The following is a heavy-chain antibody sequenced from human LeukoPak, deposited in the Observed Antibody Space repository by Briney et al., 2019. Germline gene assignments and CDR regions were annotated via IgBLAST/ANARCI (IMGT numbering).Heavy chain of an antibody. V-gene: IGHV3-30*02. D-gene: IGHD4-17*01. CDR1: GFTFSTYG. CDR3: AKGAGYGDLGYFYYMDV. CDR2: VRYDGSDK. J-gene: IGHJ6*03. Sequence: GGSLRLSCAASGFTFSTYGMHWVRQAPGKGLEWVAFVRYDGSDKYYVDSVKGRFTISRDNSRNTLYLQMNSLRDEDTAVYYCAKGAGYGDLGYFYYMDVWGKGTTVTVSS.